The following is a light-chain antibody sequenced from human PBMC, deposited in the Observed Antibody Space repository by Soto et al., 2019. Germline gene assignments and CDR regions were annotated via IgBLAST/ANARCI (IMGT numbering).Light chain of an antibody. CDR3: QQYYSIPFT. V-gene: IGKV4-1*01. CDR1: QSVLYNSNNKNH. Sequence: DFVMTQAPDSLAVSLGERATINCKSSQSVLYNSNNKNHLGWFQQKPGHPSKLLIYGASFRPSGVPDRFSGSGSGTDFTLTISSLQAEDVAVYYCQQYYSIPFTFGQGTKVDIK. CDR2: GAS. J-gene: IGKJ2*01.